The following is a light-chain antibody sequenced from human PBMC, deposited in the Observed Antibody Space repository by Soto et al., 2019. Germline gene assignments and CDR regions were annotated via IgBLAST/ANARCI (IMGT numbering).Light chain of an antibody. Sequence: ESVLTQSPGSLYLSPGQRCTLSCSASQSVSSNYLAWYQQKPGQAPRLLIYGASNRATGIPDRFSGSGSGTDFTLTISRLEPEDSAVYYCQQYGSSPTWTFGQGTKVEIK. CDR3: QQYGSSPTWT. V-gene: IGKV3-20*01. CDR1: QSVSSNY. CDR2: GAS. J-gene: IGKJ1*01.